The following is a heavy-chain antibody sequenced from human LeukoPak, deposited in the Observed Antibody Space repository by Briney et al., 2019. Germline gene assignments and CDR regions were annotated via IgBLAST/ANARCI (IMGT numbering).Heavy chain of an antibody. Sequence: SETLSLTCTVSGGSISGYYWTWIRQSPGKRPEWLAYIRYTGSTNYNPSLKSRVTISVDTSKNQFSLKLSSVTAADTAVYYCAAAEYRYRNWFDPWGQGTLVTVSS. CDR1: GGSISGYY. J-gene: IGHJ5*02. CDR2: IRYTGST. D-gene: IGHD5-18*01. V-gene: IGHV4-59*08. CDR3: AAAEYRYRNWFDP.